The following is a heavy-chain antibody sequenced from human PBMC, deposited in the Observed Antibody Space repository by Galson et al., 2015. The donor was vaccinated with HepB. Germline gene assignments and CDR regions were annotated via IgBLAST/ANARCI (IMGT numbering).Heavy chain of an antibody. CDR2: ISAYNGNT. D-gene: IGHD3-3*01. J-gene: IGHJ3*02. V-gene: IGHV1-18*01. Sequence: SVKVSCKASGYTFTSYGISWVRQAPGQGLEWMGWISAYNGNTNYAQKLQGRVTMTTDTSTSTAYMELRSLRSDDTAVYYCARDQDDFLSGYYKAFDIWGQGTMVTVSS. CDR3: ARDQDDFLSGYYKAFDI. CDR1: GYTFTSYG.